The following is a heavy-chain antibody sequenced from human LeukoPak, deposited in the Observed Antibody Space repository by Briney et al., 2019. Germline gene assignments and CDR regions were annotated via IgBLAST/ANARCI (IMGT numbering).Heavy chain of an antibody. Sequence: ASVKVSCKVSGYTFTDYYMHWVQQAPGKGLEWMGLVDPEDGETIYAEKFQGRVTITRNTSISTAYMELSSLRSEDTAVYYCARGGYCSSTSCYTGGLGYWGQGTLVTVSS. D-gene: IGHD2-2*02. J-gene: IGHJ4*02. CDR1: GYTFTDYY. CDR3: ARGGYCSSTSCYTGGLGY. CDR2: VDPEDGET. V-gene: IGHV1-69-2*01.